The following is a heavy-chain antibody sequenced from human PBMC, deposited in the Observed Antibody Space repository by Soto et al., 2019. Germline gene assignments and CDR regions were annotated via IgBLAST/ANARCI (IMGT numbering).Heavy chain of an antibody. V-gene: IGHV3-74*01. D-gene: IGHD2-21*02. Sequence: WGSLRLSWSASGFNFSNHLMHWVRQRPAEGLVWVSRITSDGKSKAYAESVKGRFAISRDNAKNTLYLQMNGLTAEDTAVYYCARESGDWPLNWFDPWGQGTLVTVSS. CDR2: ITSDGKSK. J-gene: IGHJ5*02. CDR1: GFNFSNHL. CDR3: ARESGDWPLNWFDP.